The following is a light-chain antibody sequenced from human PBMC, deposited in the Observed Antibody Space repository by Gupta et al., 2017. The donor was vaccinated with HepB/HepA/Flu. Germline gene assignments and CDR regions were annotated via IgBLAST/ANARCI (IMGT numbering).Light chain of an antibody. CDR2: GAS. Sequence: EMVFTLSPGTLSLSPGERATLSCRASQSVSSSYLAWYQQKPGQAPRLLIYGASSRATGIPDRFSGSGSGTDFTLTISRLEPEDFAVYYCQQSGSSPKTFGQGTKVEIK. CDR3: QQSGSSPKT. CDR1: QSVSSSY. V-gene: IGKV3-20*01. J-gene: IGKJ1*01.